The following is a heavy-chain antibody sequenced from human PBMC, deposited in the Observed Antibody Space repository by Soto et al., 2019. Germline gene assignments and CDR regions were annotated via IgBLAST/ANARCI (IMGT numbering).Heavy chain of an antibody. CDR2: IYYSGST. J-gene: IGHJ4*02. V-gene: IGHV4-31*03. Sequence: SETLSLTCTVSGGSISSGGYYWSWIRQHPGKGLEWIGYIYYSGSTYYNPSLKSRVTISVDTSKNQFSLKLSSVTAADTAVYYCARYCTNGVCYRAHDYWGQGTLVTVSS. CDR1: GGSISSGGYY. CDR3: ARYCTNGVCYRAHDY. D-gene: IGHD2-8*01.